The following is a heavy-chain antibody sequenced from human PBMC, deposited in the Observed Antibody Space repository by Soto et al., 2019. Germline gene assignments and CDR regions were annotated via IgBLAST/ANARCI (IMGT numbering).Heavy chain of an antibody. J-gene: IGHJ6*02. CDR1: GDTVSSNSVA. V-gene: IGHV6-1*01. D-gene: IGHD2-15*01. Sequence: PSQTLSLTCVGSGDTVSSNSVAWNWVRQSPSKGLGWVGRTYYRSRWYSDYAVSVRSRIDINADTSKNQVSLQLNSVTPEDTAVYYCARSEEDSDYYYYGMDVWGQGTTVTVSS. CDR2: TYYRSRWYS. CDR3: ARSEEDSDYYYYGMDV.